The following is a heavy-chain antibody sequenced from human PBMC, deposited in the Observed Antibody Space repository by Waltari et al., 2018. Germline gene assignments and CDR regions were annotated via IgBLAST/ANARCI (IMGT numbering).Heavy chain of an antibody. D-gene: IGHD1-26*01. V-gene: IGHV1-8*01. Sequence: QVQLVQSGAEVKTPGASVTVSCKASGYTFTSSDIHWVRQATGQGLEWMGWMNPNSGNTGYAQKFQGRVTMTRNTSISTAYMELSSLRSEDTAVYYCARGRGGATPFDYWGQGTLVTVSS. CDR2: MNPNSGNT. J-gene: IGHJ4*02. CDR3: ARGRGGATPFDY. CDR1: GYTFTSSD.